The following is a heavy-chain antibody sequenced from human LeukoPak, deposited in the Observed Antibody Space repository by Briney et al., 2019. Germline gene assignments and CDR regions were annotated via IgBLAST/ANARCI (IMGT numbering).Heavy chain of an antibody. V-gene: IGHV3-33*01. Sequence: GRSLGFSCSASGCTFSSYGIHWVRQAPGKGLEWVAVIWYDGSNKYYADSVKGRFTISRDNSKNTLYLQMNSLRAEDTAVYYCARDKWYYYDSSGYSPILYWGQGTLVTVSS. J-gene: IGHJ4*02. CDR1: GCTFSSYG. CDR2: IWYDGSNK. CDR3: ARDKWYYYDSSGYSPILY. D-gene: IGHD3-22*01.